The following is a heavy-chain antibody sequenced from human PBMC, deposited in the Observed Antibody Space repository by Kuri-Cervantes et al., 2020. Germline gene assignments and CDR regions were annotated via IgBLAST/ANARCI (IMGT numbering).Heavy chain of an antibody. CDR3: ARTSYYYYYMDV. CDR2: IVVGSGNT. Sequence: SVKVSCKTSGFTFTNSAVQWVRQARGQRLEWIGWIVVGSGNTNYAQKFQKRVTITTDTSTNTAHMELRSLRSDDTAVYYCARTSYYYYYMDVWGRGTTVTVSS. J-gene: IGHJ6*03. D-gene: IGHD3-10*01. CDR1: GFTFTNSA. V-gene: IGHV1-58*01.